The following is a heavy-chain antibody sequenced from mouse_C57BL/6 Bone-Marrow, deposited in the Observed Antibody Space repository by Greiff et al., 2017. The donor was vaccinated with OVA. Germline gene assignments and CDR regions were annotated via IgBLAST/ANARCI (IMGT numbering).Heavy chain of an antibody. D-gene: IGHD1-1*01. J-gene: IGHJ4*01. V-gene: IGHV3-6*01. CDR2: ISYDGSN. CDR3: ARGPFITPMDY. Sequence: EVKVEESGPGLVKPSQSLSLTCSVTGYSITSGYYWNWIRQFPGNKLEWMGYISYDGSNNYNPSLKNRISITRDTSKNQFFLKLNSVTTEDTATYYCARGPFITPMDYWGQGTSVTVSS. CDR1: GYSITSGYY.